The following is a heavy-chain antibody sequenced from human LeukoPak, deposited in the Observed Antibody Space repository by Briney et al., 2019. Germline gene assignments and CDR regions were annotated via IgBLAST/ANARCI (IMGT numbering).Heavy chain of an antibody. CDR2: ISGSGGST. J-gene: IGHJ4*02. D-gene: IGHD3-10*01. CDR1: GFTFSSYA. V-gene: IGHV3-23*01. Sequence: GALRLSCAASGFTFSSYAMSWVRQAPGKGLEWVSAISGSGGSTYYADSVKGRFTISRDNSKNTLYLQMNSLRAEDTAVYYCAKGTNYYGSGSSHTDYWGQGTLVTVSS. CDR3: AKGTNYYGSGSSHTDY.